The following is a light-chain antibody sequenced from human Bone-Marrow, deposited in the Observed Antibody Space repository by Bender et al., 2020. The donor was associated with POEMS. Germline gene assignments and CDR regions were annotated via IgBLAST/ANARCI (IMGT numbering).Light chain of an antibody. J-gene: IGLJ3*02. CDR2: EVS. Sequence: QSALTQPPSASGSPGQSVTISCTGTSSDVGGYNHVSWYQQHPGKAPKLMIFEVSKRPTGVPDLISGSKSGNTASLTISWLQAEEEADYYRSSYADIYTWKFGGGTKRAIL. V-gene: IGLV2-8*01. CDR1: SSDVGGYNH. CDR3: SSYADIYTWK.